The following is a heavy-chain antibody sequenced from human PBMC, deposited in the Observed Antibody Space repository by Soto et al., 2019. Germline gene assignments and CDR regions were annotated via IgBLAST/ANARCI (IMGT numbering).Heavy chain of an antibody. CDR1: GGSISSGGYY. Sequence: SETLSLTCTVSGGSISSGGYYWSWIRQHPGKGLEWIGYIFYSGTTYYNPSLKSRVTISVDTSKNHFSLNLTSVTAADTAVYYCARPVRSAYDFWNEYLSDYWGQGTLVTVSS. J-gene: IGHJ4*02. CDR3: ARPVRSAYDFWNEYLSDY. V-gene: IGHV4-31*03. D-gene: IGHD3-3*01. CDR2: IFYSGTT.